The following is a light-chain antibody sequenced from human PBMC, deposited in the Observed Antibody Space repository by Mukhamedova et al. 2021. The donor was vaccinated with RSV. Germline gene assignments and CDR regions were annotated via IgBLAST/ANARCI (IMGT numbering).Light chain of an antibody. Sequence: WYQRRVHGKVPKLLIYAASSLQGGVPSRFSGSGSGTDFTLTISSLQPEDFATYYCEQSYKTPGTFGQGTKVEIK. J-gene: IGKJ1*01. V-gene: IGKV1-39*01. CDR3: EQSYKTPGT. CDR2: AAS.